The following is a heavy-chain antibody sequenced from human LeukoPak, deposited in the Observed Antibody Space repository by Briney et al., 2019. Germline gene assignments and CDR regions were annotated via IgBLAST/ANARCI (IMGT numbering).Heavy chain of an antibody. CDR1: GYSISSGYY. D-gene: IGHD4-23*01. CDR3: ARGGKQTNWFDP. V-gene: IGHV4-38-2*02. J-gene: IGHJ5*02. CDR2: IYHSGST. Sequence: SETLSLTCTVSGYSISSGYYWGWIRQPPGKGLEWIGSIYHSGSTYYNPSLKSRVTISVDTSKNQFSLKLSSVTAADTAVYYCARGGKQTNWFDPWGQGTLVTVSS.